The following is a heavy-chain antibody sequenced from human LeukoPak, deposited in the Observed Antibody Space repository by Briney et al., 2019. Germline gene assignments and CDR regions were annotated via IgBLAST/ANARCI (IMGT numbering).Heavy chain of an antibody. V-gene: IGHV4-59*02. CDR2: IYYSGST. CDR3: ARRVYSSLYYYYGMDV. J-gene: IGHJ6*02. Sequence: SETLSLTCTVSGGSVSSYYWSWIRQPPGKGLEWIGYIYYSGSTNYNPSLKSRVTISVDTSKNQFSLKLSSVTAADTAVYYCARRVYSSLYYYYGMDVWGQGTTVTFSS. D-gene: IGHD2-8*01. CDR1: GGSVSSYY.